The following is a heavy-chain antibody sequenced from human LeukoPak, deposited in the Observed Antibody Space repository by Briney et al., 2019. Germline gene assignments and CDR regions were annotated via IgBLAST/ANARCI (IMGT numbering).Heavy chain of an antibody. CDR1: GFTFSDYY. CDR3: ARDLGSNYDSSGYYMNAFDI. V-gene: IGHV3-7*01. Sequence: GGSLRLSCAASGFTFSDYYMSWIRQAPGKGLEWVANIKQDGSEKYYVDSVKGRFTISRDNAKNSLFLQMDSLRAEDTAVYYCARDLGSNYDSSGYYMNAFDIWGQGTVVTVSS. D-gene: IGHD3-22*01. J-gene: IGHJ3*02. CDR2: IKQDGSEK.